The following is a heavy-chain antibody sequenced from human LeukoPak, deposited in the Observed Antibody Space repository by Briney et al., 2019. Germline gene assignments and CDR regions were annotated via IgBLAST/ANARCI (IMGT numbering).Heavy chain of an antibody. V-gene: IGHV4-61*02. CDR3: ARSGYCSGGSCYSDAFDI. D-gene: IGHD2-15*01. J-gene: IGHJ3*02. Sequence: PSETLSLTCTVSGDSISSDDYYWSWIRQPAGKGLEWIGRFSASGNSNYDPSLKSRLTISVDTSKNQFSLKLTSVTAADTAVYYCARSGYCSGGSCYSDAFDIWGQGTMVTVSS. CDR2: FSASGNS. CDR1: GDSISSDDYY.